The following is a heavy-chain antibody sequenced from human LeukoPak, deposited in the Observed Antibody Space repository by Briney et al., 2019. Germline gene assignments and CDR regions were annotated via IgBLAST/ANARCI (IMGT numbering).Heavy chain of an antibody. CDR1: GGSFSGYY. V-gene: IGHV4-34*01. CDR3: ASSPNYGSRHLT. D-gene: IGHD3-10*01. Sequence: SETLSLTCAVYGGSFSGYYWSWIRQPPGKGLEWIGEINHSGSTYYNPSLKSRVTISVDTSKNQFSLKLSSVTAADTAVYYCASSPNYGSRHLTWGQGTLVTVSS. J-gene: IGHJ4*02. CDR2: INHSGST.